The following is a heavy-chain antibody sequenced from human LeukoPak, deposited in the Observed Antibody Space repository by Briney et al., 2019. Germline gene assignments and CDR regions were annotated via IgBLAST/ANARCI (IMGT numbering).Heavy chain of an antibody. J-gene: IGHJ4*02. CDR1: GGTFSSYA. Sequence: SVKVSCKASGGTFSSYAISWVRQAPGQGLEWMGRIIPILGTANYAQKFQGRVTITTDESTSTAYMELSSLRSEDTAVYYCARLSVSYSGSYSFDYWGQGTLVTVSS. D-gene: IGHD1-26*01. CDR2: IIPILGTA. CDR3: ARLSVSYSGSYSFDY. V-gene: IGHV1-69*11.